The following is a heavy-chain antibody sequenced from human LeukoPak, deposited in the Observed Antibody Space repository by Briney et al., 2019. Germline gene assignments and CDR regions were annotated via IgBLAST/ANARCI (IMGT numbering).Heavy chain of an antibody. V-gene: IGHV3-74*01. Sequence: GGSLRLSCAASGFTFSSSYMHWVRQAPGKGLVWVSRINADASLIIYADSVKGRFTIFRDNAKSTVYLQITSLTADDTAVYYCARDGGTPTPFDYWGQGTLVTVSS. D-gene: IGHD2-15*01. CDR1: GFTFSSSY. CDR3: ARDGGTPTPFDY. J-gene: IGHJ4*02. CDR2: INADASLI.